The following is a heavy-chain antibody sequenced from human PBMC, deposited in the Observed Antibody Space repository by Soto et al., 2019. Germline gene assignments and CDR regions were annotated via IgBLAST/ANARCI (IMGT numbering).Heavy chain of an antibody. CDR1: GFTVSSNY. D-gene: IGHD6-19*01. J-gene: IGHJ4*02. CDR3: ARAASKGSSGWYGVSDY. CDR2: IYSGGST. V-gene: IGHV3-53*01. Sequence: GESLKISCAASGFTVSSNYMSWVRQAPGKGLEWVSVIYSGGSTYYADSVKGRFTISRDNSKNTLYLQMNSLRAEDTAVYYCARAASKGSSGWYGVSDYWGQGTLVTSPQ.